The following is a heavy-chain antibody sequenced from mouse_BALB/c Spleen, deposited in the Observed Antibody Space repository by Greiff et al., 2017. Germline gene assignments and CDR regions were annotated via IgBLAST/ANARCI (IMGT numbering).Heavy chain of an antibody. CDR1: GFNIKDYY. V-gene: IGHV14-1*02. CDR2: IDPENGNT. D-gene: IGHD2-3*01. J-gene: IGHJ3*01. Sequence: VQLKQSGPELVRPGALVKLSCKASGFNIKDYYMHWVKQRPEQGLEWIGWIDPENGNTIYDPKFQGKASITADTSSNTAYLQLSSLTSEDTAVYYCARGIYDGSTWFAYWGQGTLVTVSA. CDR3: ARGIYDGSTWFAY.